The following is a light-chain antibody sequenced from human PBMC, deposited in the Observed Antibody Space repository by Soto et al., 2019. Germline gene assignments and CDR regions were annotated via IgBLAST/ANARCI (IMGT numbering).Light chain of an antibody. Sequence: EIVLTQSPATLSLSPGERATLSCRASQSVSRYLAWYQQKPGQAPRLLIYDASNRATGIPARFSGSGSGTDFTLNISSLEPEDFAVYYCQQRGNLPYTFGQGTNLEIK. V-gene: IGKV3-11*01. CDR1: QSVSRY. CDR2: DAS. CDR3: QQRGNLPYT. J-gene: IGKJ2*01.